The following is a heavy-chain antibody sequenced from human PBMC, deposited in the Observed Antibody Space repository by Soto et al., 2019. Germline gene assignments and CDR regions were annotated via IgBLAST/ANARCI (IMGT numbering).Heavy chain of an antibody. CDR2: INHSGSN. V-gene: IGHV4-34*01. CDR1: GGSFSTYD. D-gene: IGHD3-9*01. J-gene: IGHJ3*02. CDR3: ARGGSNDWQVAFDI. Sequence: SETLSLTCVVSGGSFSTYDYNWIRQSPGKGLEWIGEINHSGSNNYSPSLKSRVTMSLDTSKNQFSLKRTSVTAADTAVYYCARGGSNDWQVAFDIWGQGTMVT.